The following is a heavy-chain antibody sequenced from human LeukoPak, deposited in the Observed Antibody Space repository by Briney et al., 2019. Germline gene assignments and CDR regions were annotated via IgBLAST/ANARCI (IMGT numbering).Heavy chain of an antibody. Sequence: GGSLRFSCAASGFTFSTYWMSWVRQAPGEGLEWVANIKADGSVRFYVDSVEGRFTIFRDNAKNSLYLQMNSLRVEDTAMYYCARGEFGDLRYDYWGQGSLVTVSS. CDR2: IKADGSVR. D-gene: IGHD4-17*01. CDR1: GFTFSTYW. J-gene: IGHJ4*02. CDR3: ARGEFGDLRYDY. V-gene: IGHV3-7*03.